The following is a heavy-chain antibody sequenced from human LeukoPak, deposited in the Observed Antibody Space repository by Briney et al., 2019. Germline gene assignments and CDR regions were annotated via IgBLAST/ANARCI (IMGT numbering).Heavy chain of an antibody. Sequence: ASVKVSCKASGYTFTGYYLHWVRRAPGQGLEWMGWINPNSGGTNYAQKLQGRVTMTTDTSTSTAYMELRSLRSDDTAVYYCARVYSSSWYGYYYYYMDVWGKGTTVTVSS. CDR3: ARVYSSSWYGYYYYYMDV. V-gene: IGHV1-2*02. CDR1: GYTFTGYY. J-gene: IGHJ6*03. CDR2: INPNSGGT. D-gene: IGHD6-13*01.